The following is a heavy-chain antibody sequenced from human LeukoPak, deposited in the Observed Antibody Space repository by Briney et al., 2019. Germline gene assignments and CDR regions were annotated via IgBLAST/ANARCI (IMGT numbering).Heavy chain of an antibody. CDR2: INHSGST. D-gene: IGHD3-3*01. J-gene: IGHJ5*02. CDR3: ARDTHYDFWSGYSRPWFDP. Sequence: PSETLSLTCAVYGGSFSGYYWSWIRQPPGKGLEWIGEINHSGSTNYNPSLKSRVTISVDTSKNQFSLKLSSVTAADTAVYYCARDTHYDFWSGYSRPWFDPWGQGTLVTVSS. CDR1: GGSFSGYY. V-gene: IGHV4-34*01.